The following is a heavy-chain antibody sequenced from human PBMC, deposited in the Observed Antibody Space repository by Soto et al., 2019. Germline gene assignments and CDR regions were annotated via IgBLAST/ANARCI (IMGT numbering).Heavy chain of an antibody. CDR3: ARDGGYCSGGSCYHYYYYGMDV. J-gene: IGHJ6*02. Sequence: GASVKVSCKASGGTFSSYAISWVRQAPGQGLEWMGGIIPIFGTANYAQKFQGRVTITADKSTSTAYMELSSLRSEDTAVYYCARDGGYCSGGSCYHYYYYGMDVWGQGTTVTVSS. V-gene: IGHV1-69*06. D-gene: IGHD2-15*01. CDR2: IIPIFGTA. CDR1: GGTFSSYA.